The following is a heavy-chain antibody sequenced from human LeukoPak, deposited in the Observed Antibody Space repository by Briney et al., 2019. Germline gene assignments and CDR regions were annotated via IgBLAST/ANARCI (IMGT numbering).Heavy chain of an antibody. CDR2: ISSSGSTI. V-gene: IGHV3-48*03. J-gene: IGHJ6*02. CDR1: GFTFSSYE. D-gene: IGHD3-16*01. Sequence: TGGSLRLSCAASGFTFSSYEMNRVRQAPGKGLEWVSYISSSGSTIYYADSVKGRFTISRDNAKNSPYQQMDSLRAEDTAVYYCARVTGRSATYYYYYGMDVWGQGTTVTVSS. CDR3: ARVTGRSATYYYYYGMDV.